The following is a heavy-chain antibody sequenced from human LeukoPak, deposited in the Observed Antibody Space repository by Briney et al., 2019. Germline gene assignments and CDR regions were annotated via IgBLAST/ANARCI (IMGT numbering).Heavy chain of an antibody. CDR1: GYTVTELS. D-gene: IGHD3-16*01. Sequence: ASVKVSCRVSGYTVTELSMHWVRQAPGKGLEWMGGLDPEDGETIYAQKFQGRVTMTEDTSTDTAYMELSSLRSADTAVYYCARETSQKGAHYMDVWGKGTTVTISS. V-gene: IGHV1-24*01. J-gene: IGHJ6*03. CDR2: LDPEDGET. CDR3: ARETSQKGAHYMDV.